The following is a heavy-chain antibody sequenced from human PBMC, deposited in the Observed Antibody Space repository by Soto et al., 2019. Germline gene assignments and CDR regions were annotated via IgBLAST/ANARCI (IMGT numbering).Heavy chain of an antibody. CDR1: GYSFTSHW. V-gene: IGHV5-51*01. D-gene: IGHD6-19*01. Sequence: GESLKISCKGSGYSFTSHWIGWVRQMPGKGLEWMGIIYPGNSDTRYNPSFQDQITISADKSISTAYLQWSSLKASDTAMYYCTRPSGSGWYNVGVFQHWGQGTLVTVSS. CDR2: IYPGNSDT. J-gene: IGHJ1*01. CDR3: TRPSGSGWYNVGVFQH.